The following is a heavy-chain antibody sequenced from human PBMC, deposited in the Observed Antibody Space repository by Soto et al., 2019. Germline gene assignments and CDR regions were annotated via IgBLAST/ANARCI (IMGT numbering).Heavy chain of an antibody. D-gene: IGHD6-19*01. J-gene: IGHJ4*02. V-gene: IGHV1-18*01. CDR2: ISAYNGNT. CDR3: ASDEEQWMVVNFDY. CDR1: GYTFTSYG. Sequence: ASVKVSCKASGYTFTSYGISWVRQASGQGLEWMGWISAYNGNTNYAQKLQGRGTMTTDTSTSTAYKELRSLRSNYTAANYCASDEEQWMVVNFDYWGQGTLVTVSS.